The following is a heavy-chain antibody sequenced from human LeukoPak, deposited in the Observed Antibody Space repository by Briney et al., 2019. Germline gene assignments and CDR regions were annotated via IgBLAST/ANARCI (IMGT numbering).Heavy chain of an antibody. V-gene: IGHV4-34*01. CDR1: GGSFSGYY. J-gene: IGHJ4*02. CDR3: ARGAYCGGDCYSRFSY. Sequence: SETLSLTCAVYGGSFSGYYWSWIRQPPGKRLEWIGEINHSGSTNYNPSLKSRVTISVDTSKNQFSLKLSSVTAADTAVYYCARGAYCGGDCYSRFSYWGQGTLVTVSS. D-gene: IGHD2-21*02. CDR2: INHSGST.